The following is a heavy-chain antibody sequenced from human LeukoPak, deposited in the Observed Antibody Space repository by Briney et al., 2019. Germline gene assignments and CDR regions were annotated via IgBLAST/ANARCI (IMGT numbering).Heavy chain of an antibody. CDR1: GFTFSSYG. CDR3: AKDPNPYYSYMDV. V-gene: IGHV3-33*06. J-gene: IGHJ6*03. Sequence: GGSLRLSCAAPGFTFSSYGMHRVRQAPGKGLEWVAVIWYDGSNKYYADSVKGRFTISRDNSKNTLYLQMNSLRAEDTAVYYCAKDPNPYYSYMDVWGKGTTVTVSS. CDR2: IWYDGSNK.